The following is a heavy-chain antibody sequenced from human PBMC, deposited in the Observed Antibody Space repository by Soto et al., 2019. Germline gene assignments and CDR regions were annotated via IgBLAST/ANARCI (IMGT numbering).Heavy chain of an antibody. Sequence: PGESLKISCQGFGYSFTNYWINWVRQMPGKGLEWMGRINSSDSDTNYSPSFQGRVTFSVDKSIGTAYLQWSSLKASDTAMYYCARPNTISNYNWFDPWGPGTLVTVSS. CDR1: GYSFTNYW. J-gene: IGHJ5*02. CDR2: INSSDSDT. D-gene: IGHD3-10*01. V-gene: IGHV5-10-1*01. CDR3: ARPNTISNYNWFDP.